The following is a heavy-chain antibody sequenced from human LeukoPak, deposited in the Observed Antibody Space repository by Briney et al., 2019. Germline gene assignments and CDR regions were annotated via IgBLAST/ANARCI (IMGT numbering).Heavy chain of an antibody. Sequence: SETLSLTCAVSGYSISSGYYWGWIRQPPGKGLEWIGSIYHSGSTYYNPSLKSRVTISVDTSKNQFSLKLSSVTAADTAVYYCARHASSDGDFRVDYWVQRTLVTVSS. CDR2: IYHSGST. CDR3: ARHASSDGDFRVDY. D-gene: IGHD4-17*01. V-gene: IGHV4-38-2*01. J-gene: IGHJ4*02. CDR1: GYSISSGYY.